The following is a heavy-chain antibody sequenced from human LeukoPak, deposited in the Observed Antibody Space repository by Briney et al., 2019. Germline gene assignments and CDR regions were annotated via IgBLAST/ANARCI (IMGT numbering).Heavy chain of an antibody. CDR1: GFTFDDYA. Sequence: PGGSLRLSCAASGFTFDDYAMQLVRQAPREGLEWVSGISWNSGSIGYADSVKGRFTISRDNAKNSLYLQMNSLRAEDTALYYCAKDMGSGWLAELDYWGQGTLVTVSS. CDR3: AKDMGSGWLAELDY. D-gene: IGHD6-19*01. V-gene: IGHV3-9*01. J-gene: IGHJ4*02. CDR2: ISWNSGSI.